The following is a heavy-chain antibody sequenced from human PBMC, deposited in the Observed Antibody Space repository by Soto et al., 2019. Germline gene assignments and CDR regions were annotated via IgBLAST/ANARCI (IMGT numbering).Heavy chain of an antibody. CDR2: ISASGST. D-gene: IGHD6-13*01. Sequence: GGSLRLSCAASGFTFSSSAMSWVRQAPGKGLEWVSSISASGSTYYADSVKDRFTISRDNSKNTLYVQMNSLRAEDTAVYYCARGSSIAAAGSNWFDLWGQGTLVTVSS. CDR3: ARGSSIAAAGSNWFDL. CDR1: GFTFSSSA. J-gene: IGHJ5*02. V-gene: IGHV3-23*01.